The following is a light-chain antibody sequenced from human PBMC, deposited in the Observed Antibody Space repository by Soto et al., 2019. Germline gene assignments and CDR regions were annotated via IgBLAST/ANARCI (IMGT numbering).Light chain of an antibody. J-gene: IGKJ2*01. CDR2: GAS. CDR3: QQYGSSPRYT. Sequence: EIVLTQSPGTLSLSPGERATLSCRASQSVSSSYLAWYQQKPGQAPRLLIYGASSRATGIPDRFSGSGSGTDFTLTISRLEPEDXXXXXXQQYGSSPRYTFGQGTKLEIK. V-gene: IGKV3-20*01. CDR1: QSVSSSY.